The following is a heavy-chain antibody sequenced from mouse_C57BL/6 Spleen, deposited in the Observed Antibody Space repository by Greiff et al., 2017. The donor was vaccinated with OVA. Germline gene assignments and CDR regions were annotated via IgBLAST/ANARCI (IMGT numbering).Heavy chain of an antibody. CDR1: GYTFTSYW. CDR2: IDPSDSYT. CDR3: ASVYYGPDY. Sequence: QVQLQQPGAELVKPGASVKLSCKASGYTFTSYWMQWVKQRPGQGLEWIGEIDPSDSYTTYNQKFKGKATLTVDTSSSTAYMQLSSLTSEDSAVYYCASVYYGPDYWGQGTTLTVSS. V-gene: IGHV1-50*01. D-gene: IGHD1-2*01. J-gene: IGHJ2*01.